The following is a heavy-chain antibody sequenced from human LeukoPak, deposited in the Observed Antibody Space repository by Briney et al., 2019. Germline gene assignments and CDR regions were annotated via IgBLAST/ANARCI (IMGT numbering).Heavy chain of an antibody. Sequence: ASVRVSCKASGYTFTGYFLHWVRQAPGQGLEWMGWINPNSGGTNYAQKFQGRVTMTRDTSISTAYMELSRLRSDDTAVYYCARVDYDSSGPPFHPWGQGTLVTVSS. J-gene: IGHJ5*02. CDR3: ARVDYDSSGPPFHP. CDR2: INPNSGGT. CDR1: GYTFTGYF. D-gene: IGHD3-22*01. V-gene: IGHV1-2*02.